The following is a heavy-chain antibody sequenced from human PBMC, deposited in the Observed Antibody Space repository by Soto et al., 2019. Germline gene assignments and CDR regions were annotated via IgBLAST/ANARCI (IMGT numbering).Heavy chain of an antibody. CDR3: ARDLYNWNYYGMDV. V-gene: IGHV3-7*01. D-gene: IGHD1-20*01. Sequence: VGSLRLSCAASGFTFSSYWMSWVRQAPGKGLEWVANIKQDGSEKYYVDSVKGRFTISRDNAKNSLYLQMNSLRAEDTAVYYCARDLYNWNYYGMDVWGQGTTVTVSS. CDR2: IKQDGSEK. J-gene: IGHJ6*02. CDR1: GFTFSSYW.